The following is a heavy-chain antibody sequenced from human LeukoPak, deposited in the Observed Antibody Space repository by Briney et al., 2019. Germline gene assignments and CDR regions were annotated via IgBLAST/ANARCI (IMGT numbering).Heavy chain of an antibody. CDR3: AKDSLADIDY. J-gene: IGHJ4*02. Sequence: GGSLKLSCAASGFIFSTYGMYWVRQAPGKGLEWVAFIRHDGSIKNYADSVKGRSTISRDNSKNTLYLQMNSLRAEDTAVYYCAKDSLADIDYWGQGTLVTVSS. CDR1: GFIFSTYG. V-gene: IGHV3-30*02. D-gene: IGHD3-16*01. CDR2: IRHDGSIK.